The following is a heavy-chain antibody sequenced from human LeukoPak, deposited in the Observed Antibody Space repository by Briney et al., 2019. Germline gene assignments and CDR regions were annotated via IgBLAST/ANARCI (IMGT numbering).Heavy chain of an antibody. J-gene: IGHJ4*02. D-gene: IGHD3-22*01. CDR3: ATGDSSGYHQPFDY. Sequence: GASVKVSCKASGYTFTSYAMHWVRQAPGQRLEWMGWINAGNGNTKYSQKFQGRVTITRDTSASTAYMELSSLRSEDTAVYYCATGDSSGYHQPFDYWGQGTLVTVSS. CDR1: GYTFTSYA. CDR2: INAGNGNT. V-gene: IGHV1-3*01.